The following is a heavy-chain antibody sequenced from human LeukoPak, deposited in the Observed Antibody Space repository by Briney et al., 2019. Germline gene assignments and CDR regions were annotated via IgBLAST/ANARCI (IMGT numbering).Heavy chain of an antibody. V-gene: IGHV4-34*01. CDR2: IDHSGRT. Sequence: SETLSLACAVYGGSFSGYYWSWIRQPPGKGLEWIGEIDHSGRTNSNASLKSRVTISVDMSKNQFSLRLSSVTAADTAVYYCAAPLPAAIRSPNYYGMDVWGQGTTVTVSS. CDR3: AAPLPAAIRSPNYYGMDV. J-gene: IGHJ6*02. D-gene: IGHD2-2*01. CDR1: GGSFSGYY.